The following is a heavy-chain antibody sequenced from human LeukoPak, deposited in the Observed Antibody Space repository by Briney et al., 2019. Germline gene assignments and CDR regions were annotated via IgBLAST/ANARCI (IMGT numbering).Heavy chain of an antibody. CDR2: ISFDGRNK. CDR1: GFSFTTYA. Sequence: GGSLRLSRAASGFSFTTYAMHWLRQIPGKGLEWVAVISFDGRNKYYEDSVNGRFTVSRDNSKNTLYLQINSLRGDDTGVYYCARGKQWLLYPFFDNWGPGILVTVSS. J-gene: IGHJ4*02. V-gene: IGHV3-30*04. D-gene: IGHD6-19*01. CDR3: ARGKQWLLYPFFDN.